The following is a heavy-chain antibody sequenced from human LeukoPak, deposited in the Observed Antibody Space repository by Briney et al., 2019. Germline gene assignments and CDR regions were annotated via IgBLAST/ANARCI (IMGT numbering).Heavy chain of an antibody. CDR1: GYTFTGYY. Sequence: ASVKVSCKASGYTFTGYYMHWVRQAPGQGLEWMGIINPSGGSTSYAQKFQGRVTMTRDTSTSTVYMELSSLRSEDTAVYYCARVPYYYYDSSGLAFDYWGQGTLVTVSS. V-gene: IGHV1-46*01. CDR2: INPSGGST. D-gene: IGHD3-22*01. CDR3: ARVPYYYYDSSGLAFDY. J-gene: IGHJ4*02.